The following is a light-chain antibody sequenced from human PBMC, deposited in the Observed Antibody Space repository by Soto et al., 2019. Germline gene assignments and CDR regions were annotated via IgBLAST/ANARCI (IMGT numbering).Light chain of an antibody. V-gene: IGKV3-15*01. CDR1: QSVSSN. CDR3: QQYNNWPPWT. Sequence: EIVMTQSPATLSVSPGERATLSCRASQSVSSNLAWYQQKPGQAPRLLIYGASTRATGIPARFSGSGSGTEFTLTISSLQSEDFADYYCQQYNNWPPWTFGRGTKVEIK. J-gene: IGKJ1*01. CDR2: GAS.